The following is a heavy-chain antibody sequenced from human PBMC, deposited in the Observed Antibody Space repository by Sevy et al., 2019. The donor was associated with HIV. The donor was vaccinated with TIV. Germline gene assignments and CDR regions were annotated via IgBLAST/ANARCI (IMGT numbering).Heavy chain of an antibody. J-gene: IGHJ6*02. CDR2: ISGSGGST. V-gene: IGHV3-23*01. CDR3: AKVIVDIVATTTNYYYYGMDV. Sequence: GGSLRLSCAASGFTFSSYAMSWVRQAPGKGLEWVSAISGSGGSTYYGDSVKGRLPISRDNSKNTLYLQMNSLRAEDTAVYYCAKVIVDIVATTTNYYYYGMDVWGQGTTVTVSS. CDR1: GFTFSSYA. D-gene: IGHD5-12*01.